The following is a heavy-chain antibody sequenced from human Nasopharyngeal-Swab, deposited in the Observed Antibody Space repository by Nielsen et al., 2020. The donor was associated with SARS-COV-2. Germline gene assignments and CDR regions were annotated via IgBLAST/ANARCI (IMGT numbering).Heavy chain of an antibody. V-gene: IGHV4-59*01. CDR1: GGSISNYY. J-gene: IGHJ5*02. D-gene: IGHD3-10*01. CDR3: ARGGLWFGECPGWFDP. Sequence: GSLRLSCTVSGGSISNYYWSWIRQSPGKGLEWIGYIYYSGSTNYNPSLKSRVTISVDTSKNQFSLKLSSVTAADTAVYYCARGGLWFGECPGWFDPWGQGTLVTVSS. CDR2: IYYSGST.